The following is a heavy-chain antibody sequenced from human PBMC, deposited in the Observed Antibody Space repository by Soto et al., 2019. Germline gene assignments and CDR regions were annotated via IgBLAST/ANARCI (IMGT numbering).Heavy chain of an antibody. CDR1: GGSISRGGYY. J-gene: IGHJ4*02. CDR2: IYYSGST. D-gene: IGHD1-26*01. Sequence: SVTRSLTCTVSGGSISRGGYYWSRIRQHPGKGLEWIGDIYYSGSTFYNPSLKSRVTISVDTSKNQFSLKLSSVTAADTAVYYCARDREAGGWFDYWGQGTLVTVS. V-gene: IGHV4-31*03. CDR3: ARDREAGGWFDY.